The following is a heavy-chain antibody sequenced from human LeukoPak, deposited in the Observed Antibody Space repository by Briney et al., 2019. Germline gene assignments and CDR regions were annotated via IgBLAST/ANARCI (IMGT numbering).Heavy chain of an antibody. Sequence: SETLSLTCTVSGGSISSIKSYWGWIRQSPGKGLEWIGSIDYYGNTYYNPSLRSRVTMSLDTFKNQFSLNLRSVTAADTAVYYCARDPYYYESGSYVYFDCWGLGALVTVSS. J-gene: IGHJ4*02. V-gene: IGHV4-39*07. CDR3: ARDPYYYESGSYVYFDC. D-gene: IGHD3-10*01. CDR2: IDYYGNT. CDR1: GGSISSIKSY.